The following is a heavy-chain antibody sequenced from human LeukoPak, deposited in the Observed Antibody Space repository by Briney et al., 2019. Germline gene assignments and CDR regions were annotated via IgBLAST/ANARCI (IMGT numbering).Heavy chain of an antibody. CDR3: ASANFWSGYSFDY. Sequence: GGSLRLSCAASGFTVSSNYMSWVRQAPGKGLEWVSVIYSGGSTYYADSVKGRFTISRDNSKNTLYLQMNSLRAEDAAVYYCASANFWSGYSFDYWGQGTLVNVSS. J-gene: IGHJ4*02. V-gene: IGHV3-53*01. CDR2: IYSGGST. D-gene: IGHD3-3*01. CDR1: GFTVSSNY.